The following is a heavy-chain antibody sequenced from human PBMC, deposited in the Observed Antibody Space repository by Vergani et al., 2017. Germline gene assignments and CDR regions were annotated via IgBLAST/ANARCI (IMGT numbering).Heavy chain of an antibody. D-gene: IGHD3-3*01. Sequence: EVQLVESGGGLVQPGGSLRLSCAASGFTFSSYWMSWVRQAPGKGLEWVANIKQDGSEKYYVDSVKGRFTISRDNAKNSLYLQMNSLRAEDTAVYYCAGAKSITIFGGVIIRYFDYWGQGTLVTVSS. J-gene: IGHJ4*02. CDR1: GFTFSSYW. V-gene: IGHV3-7*01. CDR2: IKQDGSEK. CDR3: AGAKSITIFGGVIIRYFDY.